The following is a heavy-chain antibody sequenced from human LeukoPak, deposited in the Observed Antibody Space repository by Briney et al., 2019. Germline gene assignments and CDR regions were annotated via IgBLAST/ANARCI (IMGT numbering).Heavy chain of an antibody. Sequence: GGSLRLSCAASGSTFSNYAVMWVRQAPGQGLEWVSAITSAGAPRYADSVKGRFTISRDNSKNTLYLQMNSLRAEDTAQYFCARDPNGDYIGAFEFWGQGTGVTVSS. D-gene: IGHD4-17*01. CDR1: GSTFSNYA. CDR3: ARDPNGDYIGAFEF. J-gene: IGHJ3*01. V-gene: IGHV3-23*01. CDR2: ITSAGAP.